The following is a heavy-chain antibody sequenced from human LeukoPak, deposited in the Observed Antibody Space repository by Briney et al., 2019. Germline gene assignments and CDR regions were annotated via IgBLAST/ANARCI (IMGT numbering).Heavy chain of an antibody. CDR1: GGSISSYY. D-gene: IGHD2-2*01. V-gene: IGHV4-4*07. J-gene: IGHJ4*02. CDR2: IYTSGST. CDR3: ARAVRARVYCSSTSCYYFDY. Sequence: SETLSLTCTVSGGSISSYYWSWIRQPAGKGLEWIGRIYTSGSTNYNPSLKSRVTMSVDTSKNQFSLKLSSVTAADTAVYYCARAVRARVYCSSTSCYYFDYWGQGTLVTVSS.